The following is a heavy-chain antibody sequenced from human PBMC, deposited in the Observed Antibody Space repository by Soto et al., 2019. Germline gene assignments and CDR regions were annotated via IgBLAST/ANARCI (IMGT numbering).Heavy chain of an antibody. D-gene: IGHD1-26*01. CDR3: ERDRASGSFDY. J-gene: IGHJ4*02. CDR2: INPNTGNP. Sequence: QVQLVQSGTESMQPGASVKVSCKGSGYNFNSHSINCLQQAPGQGLEWMGWINPNTGNPTYDQGFTGRFVFSVDTSVSTVYLQIFSMKADDSAVYYCERDRASGSFDYWGQGTLVTVSS. V-gene: IGHV7-4-1*01. CDR1: GYNFNSHS.